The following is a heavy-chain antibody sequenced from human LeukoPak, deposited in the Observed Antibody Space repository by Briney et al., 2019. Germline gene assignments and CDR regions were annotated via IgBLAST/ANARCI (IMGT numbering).Heavy chain of an antibody. J-gene: IGHJ6*02. CDR3: ARLRPSGWGYYDMDV. CDR2: IYYSGST. V-gene: IGHV4-59*08. CDR1: GVSISSYY. Sequence: PSETLSLTCSVSGVSISSYYWSWIRQPPGKGLEWIGYIYYSGSTNYNPSLRSRVTISVDTSKNQFSLRLSSVTAADTAVYYCARLRPSGWGYYDMDVWGQGTTVTVSS. D-gene: IGHD3-10*01.